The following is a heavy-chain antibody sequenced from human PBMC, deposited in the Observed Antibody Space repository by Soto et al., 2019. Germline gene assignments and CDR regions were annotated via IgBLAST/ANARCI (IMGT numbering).Heavy chain of an antibody. CDR1: GFTFSNYP. CDR3: ARGHYALIYYYYNAMDV. D-gene: IGHD2-2*01. V-gene: IGHV3-30-3*01. Sequence: PGGSLRLSCAASGFTFSNYPMHWVRQAPGKGLEWVAVISYDGSNKYYADSVKGRFTISRDNSKNTLYVQMNSLRAEDTAVYYCARGHYALIYYYYNAMDVWGQGTTVTVSS. CDR2: ISYDGSNK. J-gene: IGHJ6*02.